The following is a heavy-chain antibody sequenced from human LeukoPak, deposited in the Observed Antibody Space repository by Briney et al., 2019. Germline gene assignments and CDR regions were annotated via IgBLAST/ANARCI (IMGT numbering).Heavy chain of an antibody. Sequence: PGGSLGLSCAPSGFTFRTSSMSWGRQAPGKGLEWISYIRGSSTTIYYADSVKGRFTISRDNAKNSLSLQMNSLRAEDTAVYFCARDSRSHCGTAACYGPYFDYWGQGTLVTVSS. CDR1: GFTFRTSS. J-gene: IGHJ4*02. CDR3: ARDSRSHCGTAACYGPYFDY. CDR2: IRGSSTTI. V-gene: IGHV3-48*01. D-gene: IGHD2-2*01.